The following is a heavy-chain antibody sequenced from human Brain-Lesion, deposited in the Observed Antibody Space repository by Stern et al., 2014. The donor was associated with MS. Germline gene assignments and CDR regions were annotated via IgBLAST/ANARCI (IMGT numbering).Heavy chain of an antibody. J-gene: IGHJ4*02. V-gene: IGHV4-61*02. CDR1: GDSISSGSFY. CDR3: ARETGGYTYGDTDFFDY. Sequence: QVQLGQSGPGLVKPSQTLSLTCIVSGDSISSGSFYWNWIRQPAGKGLEWIGRIYSSGSPNYTPSLKSRVTISGDTSKNQFSLKVISMTAADTAVYYCARETGGYTYGDTDFFDYWGQGALVTVSS. CDR2: IYSSGSP. D-gene: IGHD5-18*01.